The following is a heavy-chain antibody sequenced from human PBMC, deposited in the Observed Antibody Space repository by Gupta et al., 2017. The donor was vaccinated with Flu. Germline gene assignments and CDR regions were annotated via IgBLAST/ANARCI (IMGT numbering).Heavy chain of an antibody. J-gene: IGHJ6*02. CDR2: ISSSSSTI. D-gene: IGHD3-10*01. CDR3: ARDLGVIKSYYYYGMDV. Sequence: EVQLVESGGGLVQPGGSLRLSCAASGFTFSSYSMNWVRQAPGKGLEWVTYISSSSSTIYYADSVKGRFTISRDNAKNSLYLQMNSLRDEDTAVYYCARDLGVIKSYYYYGMDVWGQGTTVTVSS. V-gene: IGHV3-48*02. CDR1: GFTFSSYS.